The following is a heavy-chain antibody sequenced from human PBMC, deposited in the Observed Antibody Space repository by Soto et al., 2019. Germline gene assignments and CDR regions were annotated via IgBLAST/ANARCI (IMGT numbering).Heavy chain of an antibody. D-gene: IGHD3-22*01. CDR3: ARDVGRRSYYYDSSGYPS. V-gene: IGHV3-48*03. CDR1: GFTFSSYE. CDR2: ISSSGSTI. Sequence: EVQLVESGGGLVQPGGSLRLSCAASGFTFSSYEMNWVRQAPGKGLEWVSYISSSGSTIYYADSVKGRFNISRDNAKNSLYLQMNRLRAEDTAVYYCARDVGRRSYYYDSSGYPSWGQGTLVTVSS. J-gene: IGHJ4*02.